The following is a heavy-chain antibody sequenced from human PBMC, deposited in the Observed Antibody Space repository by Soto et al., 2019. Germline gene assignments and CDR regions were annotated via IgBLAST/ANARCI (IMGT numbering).Heavy chain of an antibody. D-gene: IGHD6-13*01. J-gene: IGHJ4*02. V-gene: IGHV1-69*06. CDR3: ARIAAAGHYSGYYFDY. CDR2: IIPIFGTA. Sequence: GASVKVSCKASGGTFSSYAISWVRQAPGQGLEWMGGIIPIFGTANYAQKFQGRVTITADKSTSTAYMELSSLRSEDTAVYYCARIAAAGHYSGYYFDYWGQGTLVTVSS. CDR1: GGTFSSYA.